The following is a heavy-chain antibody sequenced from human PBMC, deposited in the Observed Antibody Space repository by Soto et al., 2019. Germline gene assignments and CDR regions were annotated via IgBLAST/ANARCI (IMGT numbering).Heavy chain of an antibody. CDR3: ARAPESSYYYDTSGPDY. CDR1: GFTFSRYE. J-gene: IGHJ4*02. V-gene: IGHV3-48*03. Sequence: PGGSLRLSCADSGFTFSRYEMNWVRQAPGKGLEWVSYISSSSSTLYYADSVKGRFTISRDNAKNSLYLQMHSLRAEDTAVYYCARAPESSYYYDTSGPDYWGQGTLVTVSS. CDR2: ISSSSSTL. D-gene: IGHD3-22*01.